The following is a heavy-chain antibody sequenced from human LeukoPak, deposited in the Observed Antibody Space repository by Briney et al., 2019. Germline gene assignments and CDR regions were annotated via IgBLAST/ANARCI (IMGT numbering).Heavy chain of an antibody. CDR3: AKARSSSWSYLES. Sequence: PGGSLRLSCATHGFAFDDHTMHWVRQLPGKGLEWLCLISWEGSTTYYADSVKDRLTISRDTSKNSLYLQMNSLRTGDTALYYCAKARSSSWSYLESWGQGTLVTVSS. CDR1: GFAFDDHT. CDR2: ISWEGSTT. D-gene: IGHD6-13*01. V-gene: IGHV3-43*01. J-gene: IGHJ4*02.